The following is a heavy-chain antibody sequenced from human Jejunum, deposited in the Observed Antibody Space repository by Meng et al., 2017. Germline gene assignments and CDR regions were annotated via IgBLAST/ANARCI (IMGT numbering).Heavy chain of an antibody. CDR3: ARGGGYYGIDY. J-gene: IGHJ4*02. CDR2: IYSEGNI. V-gene: IGHV3-53*01. Sequence: EVQLVESGGGLIQPGGSLSLSCAASGLIVDSNYMNWVRQAPGKGLEWVSVIYSEGNIYYADAVKGRFTISRDISKNTLYLQMNSLRAEETAVYYCARGGGYYGIDYWGQGTLVTVSS. D-gene: IGHD3-3*01. CDR1: GLIVDSNY.